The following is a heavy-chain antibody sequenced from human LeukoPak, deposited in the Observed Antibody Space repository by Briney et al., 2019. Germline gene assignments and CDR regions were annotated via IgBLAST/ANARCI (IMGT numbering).Heavy chain of an antibody. D-gene: IGHD3-16*01. CDR1: GYSISSGYY. CDR3: ARETSQKGAHYMDV. CDR2: IYHSGNT. V-gene: IGHV4-38-2*02. Sequence: SETLSVTCTVSGYSISSGYYWAWIRQPPGKGLQWIGNIYHSGNTYYNPSLKSRVSISVDTSKNQFSLRLTSVTAADTAVYYCARETSQKGAHYMDVWGKGTTVTISS. J-gene: IGHJ6*03.